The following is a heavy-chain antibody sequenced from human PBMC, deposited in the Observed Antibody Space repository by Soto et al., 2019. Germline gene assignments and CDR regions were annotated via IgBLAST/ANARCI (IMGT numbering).Heavy chain of an antibody. J-gene: IGHJ4*02. Sequence: SETLSLTCTVSGGSISSYYWSWIRQPPGKGLEWIGYIYYSGSTNYNPSLKSRVTISVDTSKNQFSLTLSSVTAADTAVYYCARGDGFWSGYSYLNYWGQGTPVTVS. CDR2: IYYSGST. CDR3: ARGDGFWSGYSYLNY. V-gene: IGHV4-59*01. D-gene: IGHD3-3*01. CDR1: GGSISSYY.